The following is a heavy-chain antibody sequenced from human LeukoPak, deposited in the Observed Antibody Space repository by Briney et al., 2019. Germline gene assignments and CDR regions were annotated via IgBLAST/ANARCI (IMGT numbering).Heavy chain of an antibody. CDR2: IYHSGST. V-gene: IGHV4-4*02. D-gene: IGHD4-23*01. Sequence: PSGTLSLTCAVSGGSISSSNWWSWVRQPPGKGLEWIGEIYHSGSTNYNPSLKSRVTISVDKSKNQFSLKLSSVTAADTAVYYCARGAHSKKGLRWERSCADSCAFDIWGQGTMVTVSS. CDR1: GGSISSSNW. J-gene: IGHJ3*02. CDR3: ARGAHSKKGLRWERSCADSCAFDI.